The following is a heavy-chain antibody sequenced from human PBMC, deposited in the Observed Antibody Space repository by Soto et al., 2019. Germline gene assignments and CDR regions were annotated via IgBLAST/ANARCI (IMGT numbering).Heavy chain of an antibody. Sequence: PGGSLRLSCAASGFTFSNYWMSWVRQAPGKGLEWVANIKQDGSEKYYVDSVKGRFTISRDNAKNSLNLQMNSLRAEDTAVYYCAWSMIRGAIFGWGQGTLVTVSS. D-gene: IGHD3-10*01. CDR3: AWSMIRGAIFG. CDR1: GFTFSNYW. CDR2: IKQDGSEK. V-gene: IGHV3-7*01. J-gene: IGHJ4*02.